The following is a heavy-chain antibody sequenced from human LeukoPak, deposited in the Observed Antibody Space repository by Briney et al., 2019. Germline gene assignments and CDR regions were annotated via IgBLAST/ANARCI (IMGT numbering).Heavy chain of an antibody. V-gene: IGHV3-11*01. Sequence: GGSLRLSCAASGFTFSNYYMSWIRQAPGKGLEWVSYISSGGSTIYYADSVKGRFTISRDNAKNSLYLQVNSLRAEDTAVYYCARGPADGYNSWIFDFWGQGTLVTVSS. J-gene: IGHJ4*02. D-gene: IGHD5-24*01. CDR3: ARGPADGYNSWIFDF. CDR1: GFTFSNYY. CDR2: ISSGGSTI.